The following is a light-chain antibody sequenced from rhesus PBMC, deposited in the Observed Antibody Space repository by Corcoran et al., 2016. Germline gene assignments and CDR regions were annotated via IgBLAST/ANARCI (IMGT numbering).Light chain of an antibody. V-gene: IGKV1-66*01. CDR2: YES. J-gene: IGKJ4*01. CDR3: QQYNNSPLT. CDR1: QGINNY. Sequence: DIQMTQSPSSLSASVGDRVTITCRASQGINNYLSWYQQKPGKAPKPLCYYESSLETGVPSRFSGSKSGKDYTFTISSLQPEDIAAYYCQQYNNSPLTFGGWTKVEIK.